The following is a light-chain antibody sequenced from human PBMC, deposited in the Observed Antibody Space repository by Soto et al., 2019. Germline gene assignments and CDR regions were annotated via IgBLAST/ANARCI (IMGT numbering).Light chain of an antibody. CDR3: ATWDYSLTGEV. V-gene: IGLV1-51*01. J-gene: IGLJ2*01. Sequence: QAVVTQPPSVSAAPGQKVTISCSGSNSDIGSHHVSWYQQFPGRAPTLFIYDNNKRPSGIPDRFSGSKSGTSGTLDITGLQTGDEADYYCATWDYSLTGEVFGGGTKLTVL. CDR2: DNN. CDR1: NSDIGSHH.